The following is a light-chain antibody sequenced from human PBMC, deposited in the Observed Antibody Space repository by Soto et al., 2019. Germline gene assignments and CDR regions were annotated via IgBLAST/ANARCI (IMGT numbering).Light chain of an antibody. CDR1: SSNIGINY. V-gene: IGLV1-47*01. J-gene: IGLJ3*02. CDR2: RNN. CDR3: AAWDDSLSGSWV. Sequence: QLVLTQPPSASGTPGQRVTISCSGSSSNIGINYVYWYQQLPGTAPKLLIYRNNQRPSGVPDRFSGSKSGTSASLAISGLRSEDEADYYCAAWDDSLSGSWVFGGGTKVTVL.